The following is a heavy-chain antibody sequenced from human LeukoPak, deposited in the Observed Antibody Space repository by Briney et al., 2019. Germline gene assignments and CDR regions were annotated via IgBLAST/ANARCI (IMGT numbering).Heavy chain of an antibody. CDR3: ARVGTYYYDSSGYFDAFDI. J-gene: IGHJ3*02. CDR1: GFRFSRYA. V-gene: IGHV3-30*04. D-gene: IGHD3-22*01. Sequence: GGSLRLSCAGSGFRFSRYAIHWVRQTHWGLEWVAVISHDGSDNRYADSVKGRFTISRDNAKNSLYLQMNSLRAEDTAVYYCARVGTYYYDSSGYFDAFDIWGQGTMVTVSS. CDR2: ISHDGSDN.